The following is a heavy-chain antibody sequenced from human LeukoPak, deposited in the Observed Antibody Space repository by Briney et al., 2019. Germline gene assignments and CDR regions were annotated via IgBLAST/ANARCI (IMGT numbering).Heavy chain of an antibody. CDR1: GFTFNRYN. J-gene: IGHJ4*02. Sequence: GGSLRLSCAASGFTFNRYNMNWVRRAPGKGLEWVSSISTSSSYIYYADSVRGRFTISRDNANNSLHLQMNSLRVEDTGIYFCARGSTFGGVISDFWGQGTLVTVSS. CDR3: ARGSTFGGVISDF. D-gene: IGHD3-16*02. CDR2: ISTSSSYI. V-gene: IGHV3-21*04.